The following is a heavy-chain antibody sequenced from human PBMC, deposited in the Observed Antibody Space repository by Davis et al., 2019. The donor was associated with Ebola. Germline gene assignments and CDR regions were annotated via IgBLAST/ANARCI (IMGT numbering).Heavy chain of an antibody. CDR1: GYTSTSYA. J-gene: IGHJ4*02. Sequence: ASSKISCNASGYTSTSYAMHWVRQALGQRLEWMGWINAGNGNTKYSQKFQGRVTITRDTSASTAYMELRSLRSDDTAVYYCASLGYCTNGVCYTQFDYWGQGTLVTVSS. D-gene: IGHD2-8*01. CDR3: ASLGYCTNGVCYTQFDY. CDR2: INAGNGNT. V-gene: IGHV1-3*01.